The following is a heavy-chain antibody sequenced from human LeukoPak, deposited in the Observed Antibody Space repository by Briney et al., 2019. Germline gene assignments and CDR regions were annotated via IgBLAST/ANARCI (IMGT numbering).Heavy chain of an antibody. J-gene: IGHJ4*02. CDR1: GFTFANNA. CDR2: ISSSGATI. Sequence: GGSLRLSCAASGFTFANNAMSWVRQAPGKGLEWVSAISSSGATIYYADSVRGRFTVSRDNSKNTLYLQMNSLRAEDTALYYCAECAWFGDAPGGDYWGQGTLVTVSS. CDR3: AECAWFGDAPGGDY. V-gene: IGHV3-23*01. D-gene: IGHD3-10*01.